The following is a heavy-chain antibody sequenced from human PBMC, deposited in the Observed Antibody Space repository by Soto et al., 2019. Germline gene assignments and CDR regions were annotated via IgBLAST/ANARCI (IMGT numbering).Heavy chain of an antibody. CDR1: GYTFTRYA. D-gene: IGHD6-19*01. CDR2: INIGNGVP. Sequence: QVHFVQSGAEVKKPGASVMLSCKASGYTFTRYAMHWVRQAPGQSLEWMGWINIGNGVPKYSQKFQGRVIFTRDTSASPAYMELSGLTSEDTAVYYCAREDPRGSGWYHWFGPWGQGTLVTVSS. J-gene: IGHJ5*02. V-gene: IGHV1-3*04. CDR3: AREDPRGSGWYHWFGP.